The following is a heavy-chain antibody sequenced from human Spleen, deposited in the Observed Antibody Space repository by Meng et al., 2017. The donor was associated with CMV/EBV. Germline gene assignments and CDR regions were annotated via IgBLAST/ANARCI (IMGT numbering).Heavy chain of an antibody. Sequence: GESLKISCATSGFTFNNYPMSWVRQAPGKGLEWVSYISSSGSTIYYSDSVKGRLTISRDNAKNSLYLQMNSLRAEDTAVYYCARDLLARPMDDGFDMWGQGTMVTVSS. D-gene: IGHD6-6*01. V-gene: IGHV3-11*01. J-gene: IGHJ3*02. CDR3: ARDLLARPMDDGFDM. CDR2: ISSSGSTI. CDR1: GFTFNNYP.